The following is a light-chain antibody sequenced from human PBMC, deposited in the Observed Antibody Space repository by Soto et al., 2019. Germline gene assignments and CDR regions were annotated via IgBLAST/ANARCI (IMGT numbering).Light chain of an antibody. CDR2: GAS. V-gene: IGKV3D-20*02. Sequence: EIVLMQSPGTLSLSPGEGATLSCRASQSVNNNYLAWYQQKPGQAPRLLIFGASRRAADIPDRFSGSGSGTDFTLTISRLEPEDFAFYYCQQRSNGLTFGGGTKVEIK. J-gene: IGKJ4*01. CDR3: QQRSNGLT. CDR1: QSVNNNY.